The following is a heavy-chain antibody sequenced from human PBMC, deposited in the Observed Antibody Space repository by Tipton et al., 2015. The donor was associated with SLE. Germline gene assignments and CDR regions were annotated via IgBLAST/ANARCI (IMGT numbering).Heavy chain of an antibody. CDR1: GGSINSYY. CDR3: ARDWVQLLSYYYGMDV. V-gene: IGHV4-59*12. CDR2: IYYSGST. J-gene: IGHJ6*02. D-gene: IGHD2-2*01. Sequence: TLSLTCTVSGGSINSYYWSWIRQPPGKGLEWIGYIYYSGSTNYNPSLKSRVTMSVDMSKIQFSLKLSSVTAADTAVYYCARDWVQLLSYYYGMDVWGQGTTVTVSS.